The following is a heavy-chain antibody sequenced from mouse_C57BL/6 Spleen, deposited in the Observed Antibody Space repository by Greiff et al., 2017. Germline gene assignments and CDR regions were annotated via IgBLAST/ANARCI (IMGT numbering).Heavy chain of an antibody. CDR3: AREGSSYEGDY. J-gene: IGHJ4*01. Sequence: EVQRVESGPGLVKPSQSLSLTCSVTGYSITGGYYWNWIRQFPGNKLEWMGYISYDGSNNYNPSLKNLISITRDTSKNQFFLKLNSVTTEDTATYYCAREGSSYEGDYWGQGTSVTVSS. CDR1: GYSITGGYY. V-gene: IGHV3-6*01. CDR2: ISYDGSN. D-gene: IGHD1-1*01.